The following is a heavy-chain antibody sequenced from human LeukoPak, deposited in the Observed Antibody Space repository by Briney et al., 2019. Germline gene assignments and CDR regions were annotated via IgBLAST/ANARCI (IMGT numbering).Heavy chain of an antibody. CDR1: GFTFGSDW. Sequence: PGGSLRLSCAASGFTFGSDWMTWVRQAPGKGLEWVANIKPDGSEENYVGSVKGRFTISGDNAKSLLYLQMTGLRAEDTAMYYCARNTVAAPGDSWGQGTLVTVSS. D-gene: IGHD6-13*01. V-gene: IGHV3-7*01. CDR3: ARNTVAAPGDS. J-gene: IGHJ4*02. CDR2: IKPDGSEE.